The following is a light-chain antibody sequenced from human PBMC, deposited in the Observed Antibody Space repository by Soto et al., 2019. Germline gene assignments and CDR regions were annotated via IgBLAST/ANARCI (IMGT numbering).Light chain of an antibody. CDR2: GAS. J-gene: IGKJ5*01. CDR1: QSVSSN. V-gene: IGKV3-15*01. CDR3: QQFNSYPIT. Sequence: VQTPSPDSLALSVGERTTLSCRASQSVSSNLAWYQQKPGQAPRLLIYGASTRATGIPARFSGSGSGTEFTLTIGGLQPDDFATYYCQQFNSYPITFGQGTRLEIK.